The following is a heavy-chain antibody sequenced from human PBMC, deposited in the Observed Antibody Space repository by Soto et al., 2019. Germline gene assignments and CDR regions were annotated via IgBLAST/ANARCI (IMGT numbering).Heavy chain of an antibody. CDR3: ARDPYYYDSRVPPDI. CDR1: GYTFTSYG. J-gene: IGHJ3*02. D-gene: IGHD3-22*01. CDR2: ISAYNGNT. Sequence: GASVKVSCKASGYTFTSYGISWVRQAPGQGLEWMGWISAYNGNTNYAQKLQGRVTMTTDTSTSTAYMELRSLRSDDTAVYYCARDPYYYDSRVPPDIWGQGTMVTVSS. V-gene: IGHV1-18*01.